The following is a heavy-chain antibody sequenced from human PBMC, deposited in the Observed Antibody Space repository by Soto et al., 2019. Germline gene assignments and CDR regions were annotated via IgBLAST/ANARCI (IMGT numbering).Heavy chain of an antibody. CDR1: GFSLSTSGMG. V-gene: IGHV2-5*01. CDR2: IYWTDDK. D-gene: IGHD3-10*01. CDR3: AHRKSSYYGSENSYYYGMDV. J-gene: IGHJ6*02. Sequence: QITLKESVATLVKPTQTLTLTCTFSGFSLSTSGMGVAWIRQPPEKALEWLAVIYWTDDKRYSPSLKSRLTITRDASKNQVVLTMTGMDPVDTATYYCAHRKSSYYGSENSYYYGMDVWGQGTTVTVSS.